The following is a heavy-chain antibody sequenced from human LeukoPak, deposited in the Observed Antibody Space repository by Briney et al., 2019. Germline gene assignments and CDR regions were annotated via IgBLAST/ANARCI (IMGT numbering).Heavy chain of an antibody. V-gene: IGHV3-7*01. D-gene: IGHD7-27*01. J-gene: IGHJ4*02. CDR3: ARGGPTGALDD. CDR2: IKQDGAEK. Sequence: GGSLRLSCAASGFTFNSYWMNWVRQAPGKGLEWVANIKQDGAEKNYVDSVKGRFTISRDNAKNSLFLQMNSLRAEDTALYYCARGGPTGALDDWGQGTLLTVSS. CDR1: GFTFNSYW.